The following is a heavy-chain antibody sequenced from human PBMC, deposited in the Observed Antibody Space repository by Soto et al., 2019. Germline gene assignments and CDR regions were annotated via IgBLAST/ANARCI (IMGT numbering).Heavy chain of an antibody. J-gene: IGHJ5*02. CDR3: ARDASYDFWSGYSSFDP. D-gene: IGHD3-3*01. CDR1: GGSVSSYY. V-gene: IGHV4-59*02. CDR2: IYYSGST. Sequence: PSETLSLTCTVCGGSVSSYYWSWIRQPPGKGLEWIGYIYYSGSTNYNPSLKSRVTISVDTSKNQFSLKLSSVTAADTAVYYCARDASYDFWSGYSSFDPWGQGTLVTVSS.